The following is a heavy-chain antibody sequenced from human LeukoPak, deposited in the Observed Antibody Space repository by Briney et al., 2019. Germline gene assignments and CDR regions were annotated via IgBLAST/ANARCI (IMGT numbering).Heavy chain of an antibody. J-gene: IGHJ1*01. D-gene: IGHD4-17*01. Sequence: SQTLSLTCTVSGGSNSSGDYYWSWIRQPPGKGLEWIGYIYYSGSTYYNPSLKSRDTISVDTSKNQFSLKLSSVTAADTAVYYCARGNYGDYGEYFQHWGQGTLVTVS. CDR1: GGSNSSGDYY. CDR2: IYYSGST. CDR3: ARGNYGDYGEYFQH. V-gene: IGHV4-30-4*01.